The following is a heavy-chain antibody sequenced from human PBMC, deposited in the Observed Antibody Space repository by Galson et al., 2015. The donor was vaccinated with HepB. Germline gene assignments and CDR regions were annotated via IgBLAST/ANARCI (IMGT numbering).Heavy chain of an antibody. CDR1: GFTFSRYA. J-gene: IGHJ2*01. CDR2: ITSNGGRT. Sequence: SLRLSCAASGFTFSRYAMTWVRQAPGKGLEWISSITSNGGRTFYTNSVKGRFTISRDNSRNTVVLQLSSLRHEDTAVYYCARTGGYRGYGPTGSTRYFDLWGRGTLVTVSS. CDR3: ARTGGYRGYGPTGSTRYFDL. V-gene: IGHV3-23*01. D-gene: IGHD5-12*01.